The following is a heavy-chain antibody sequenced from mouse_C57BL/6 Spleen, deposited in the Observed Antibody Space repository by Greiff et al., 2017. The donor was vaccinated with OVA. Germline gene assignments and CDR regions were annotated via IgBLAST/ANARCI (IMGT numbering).Heavy chain of an antibody. Sequence: EVKVEESGGGLVQPGGSMKLSCVASGFTFSNYWMNWVRQSPEKGLEWVAQIRLKSDNYATHYAESVKGRFTISRDDSKSSVYLQMNNLRAEDTGIYYCTGQLRLDYWGQGTTLTVSS. V-gene: IGHV6-3*01. CDR3: TGQLRLDY. CDR1: GFTFSNYW. D-gene: IGHD3-2*02. CDR2: IRLKSDNYAT. J-gene: IGHJ2*01.